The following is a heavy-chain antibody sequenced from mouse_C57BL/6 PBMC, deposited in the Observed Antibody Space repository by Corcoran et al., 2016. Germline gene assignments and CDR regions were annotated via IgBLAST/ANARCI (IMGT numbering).Heavy chain of an antibody. Sequence: QVQLKQSGAELVRPGASVKLSCKASGYTFTDYYINWVKQRPGQGLEWIVRIYPGSGNTYYNEKFKGKATLTAEKSSSTAYMQLSSLTSEDSAVYFCASPLLLRSYYYAMDYWGQGTSVIVSS. J-gene: IGHJ4*01. CDR2: IYPGSGNT. D-gene: IGHD1-1*01. V-gene: IGHV1-76*01. CDR1: GYTFTDYY. CDR3: ASPLLLRSYYYAMDY.